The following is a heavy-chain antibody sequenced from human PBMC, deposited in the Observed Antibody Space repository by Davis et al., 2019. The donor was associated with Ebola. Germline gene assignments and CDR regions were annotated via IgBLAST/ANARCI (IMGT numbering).Heavy chain of an antibody. Sequence: ASVKVSCKASGYTFTDYSIHWMRQAPRQGLEWLGRVILKSGATNYAQKFQGRVTMTRDKSISTVYMELSSLRYDDTADYYCARGHNYAHENWVQGTLVTVSS. J-gene: IGHJ4*02. CDR2: VILKSGAT. CDR1: GYTFTDYS. V-gene: IGHV1-2*06. CDR3: ARGHNYAHEN. D-gene: IGHD4-11*01.